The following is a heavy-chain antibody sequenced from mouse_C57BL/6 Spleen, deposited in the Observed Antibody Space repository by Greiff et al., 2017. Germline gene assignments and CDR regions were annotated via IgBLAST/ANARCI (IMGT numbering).Heavy chain of an antibody. CDR3: ARSMITGWFSY. V-gene: IGHV1-18*01. J-gene: IGHJ3*01. CDR2: INPNNGGT. D-gene: IGHD2-4*01. Sequence: EVQLQESGPELVKPGASVKIPCKASGYTFTDYNMDWVKQSHGKSLEWIGDINPNNGGTIYNQKFKGKATLTVDKSSSTVYMERRSRTSEDTAVYYGARSMITGWFSYWGQGTLVTVSA. CDR1: GYTFTDYN.